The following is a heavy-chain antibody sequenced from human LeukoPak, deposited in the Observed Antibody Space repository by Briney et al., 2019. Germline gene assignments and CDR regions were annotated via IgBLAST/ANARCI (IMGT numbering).Heavy chain of an antibody. CDR1: GFTFSTYW. Sequence: GGSLRLSCAASGFTFSTYWMHWVRQAPGKGLEWVSSISSSSSYIYYADSVKGRFTISRDNAKNSLYLQMNSLRAEDTAVYYCARGSRFLEWLSHEVPNWFDPWGQGTLVTVSS. D-gene: IGHD3-3*01. CDR2: ISSSSSYI. CDR3: ARGSRFLEWLSHEVPNWFDP. V-gene: IGHV3-21*01. J-gene: IGHJ5*02.